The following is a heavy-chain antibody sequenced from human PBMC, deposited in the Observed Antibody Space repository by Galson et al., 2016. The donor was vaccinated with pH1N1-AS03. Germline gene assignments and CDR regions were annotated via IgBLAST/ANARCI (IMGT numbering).Heavy chain of an antibody. Sequence: SLRLSCAASGFTFRSYWMSWVRQAPGKGLEWVANIKEDGSEKYFVASVKGRFTISRDNAKNSLYLQMNSLRAEDTAVYYCARSIVGRFTYYLDKWGQGTLVTASS. D-gene: IGHD1-26*01. CDR2: IKEDGSEK. CDR3: ARSIVGRFTYYLDK. CDR1: GFTFRSYW. J-gene: IGHJ4*02. V-gene: IGHV3-7*01.